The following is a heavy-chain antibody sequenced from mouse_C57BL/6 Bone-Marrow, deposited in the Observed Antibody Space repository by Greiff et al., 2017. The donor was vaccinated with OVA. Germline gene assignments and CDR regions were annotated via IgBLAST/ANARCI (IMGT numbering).Heavy chain of an antibody. CDR2: INPSTGGT. V-gene: IGHV1-43*01. CDR1: GYSFTGYY. CDR3: ASLLRY. Sequence: EVQLQQSGPELVKPGASVKISCKASGYSFTGYYMHWVKQSSEKSLEWIGEINPSTGGTSYNQKFKGKATLTVDKSSSTAYMQLKSLTSEDSAVYYCASLLRYWGQGTTLTVSS. J-gene: IGHJ2*01. D-gene: IGHD1-1*01.